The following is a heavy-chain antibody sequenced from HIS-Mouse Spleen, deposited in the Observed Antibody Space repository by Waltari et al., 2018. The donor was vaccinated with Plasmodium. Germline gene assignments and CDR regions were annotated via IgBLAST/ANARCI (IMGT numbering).Heavy chain of an antibody. CDR2: INHSGST. J-gene: IGHJ4*02. D-gene: IGHD2-15*01. V-gene: IGHV4-34*01. CDR3: ARLVVVASKDSY. CDR1: GGSFSGYS. Sequence: QVQLQQWGAGLLKPSETLSLPCAVYGGSFSGYSWSWIRHPPGKGLEWIGEINHSGSTNYNPSLKSRVTISVDTSKNQFSLKLSSVTAADTAVYYCARLVVVASKDSYWGQGTLVTVSS.